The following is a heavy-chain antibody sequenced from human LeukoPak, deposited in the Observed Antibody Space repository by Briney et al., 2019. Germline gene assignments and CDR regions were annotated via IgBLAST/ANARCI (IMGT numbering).Heavy chain of an antibody. CDR2: IKSKTDGGTT. D-gene: IGHD4-17*01. CDR3: TLDYGDYVPYYYYYYMDV. J-gene: IGHJ6*03. Sequence: GGSLRLSCAASGFTFSNAWMRWVRQAPGKGLEWVGRIKSKTDGGTTDYAAPVKGRFTISRDDSKSTLYLQMNSLKTEDTAVYYCTLDYGDYVPYYYYYYMDVWGKGTAVTVSS. CDR1: GFTFSNAW. V-gene: IGHV3-15*01.